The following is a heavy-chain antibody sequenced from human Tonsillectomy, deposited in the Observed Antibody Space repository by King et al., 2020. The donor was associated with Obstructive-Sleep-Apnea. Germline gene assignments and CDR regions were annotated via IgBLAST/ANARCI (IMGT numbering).Heavy chain of an antibody. Sequence: QLVQSGAEVKKPGESLKLSCKGSGYSFTTYWIGWVRQMPGKGLEWMGIIYPPDSDTRYSPSFQGQVSISADRSISTAYLQWSSLKASDTAIYYCARRRIGSYTLDGFDMWGQGTMVTVSS. CDR1: GYSFTTYW. D-gene: IGHD1-26*01. V-gene: IGHV5-51*01. J-gene: IGHJ3*02. CDR3: ARRRIGSYTLDGFDM. CDR2: IYPPDSDT.